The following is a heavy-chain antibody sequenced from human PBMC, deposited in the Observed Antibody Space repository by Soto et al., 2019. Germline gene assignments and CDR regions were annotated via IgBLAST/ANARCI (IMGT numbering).Heavy chain of an antibody. J-gene: IGHJ4*02. CDR1: GSTFINFG. CDR2: ISASNGNT. V-gene: IGHV1-18*01. D-gene: IGHD4-17*01. Sequence: QVKLVQSGPEVKKPGASVRVSCKASGSTFINFGFSWVRQAPGQGLAWLGWISASNGNTYYAQKFQGRITLTTQTPTTTAYMDLSPLTSDDPAVYFCPRVPGFRDGDYDPAPVDWGQGTLVTVSS. CDR3: PRVPGFRDGDYDPAPVD.